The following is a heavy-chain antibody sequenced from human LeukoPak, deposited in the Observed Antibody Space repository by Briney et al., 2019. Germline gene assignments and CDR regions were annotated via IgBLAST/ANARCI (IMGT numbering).Heavy chain of an antibody. CDR3: ARLGFSNSGSYLAPSDY. CDR1: GGSTSSYY. J-gene: IGHJ4*02. CDR2: IYYSGGT. Sequence: ASETLSLTCTVSGGSTSSYYWSWIRQPPGKGLEWIGYIYYSGGTNYNPSLKSRVTISVDTSKNQFSLKLSSVTAADTAVYYCARLGFSNSGSYLAPSDYWGQGTLVTVSS. D-gene: IGHD1-26*01. V-gene: IGHV4-59*08.